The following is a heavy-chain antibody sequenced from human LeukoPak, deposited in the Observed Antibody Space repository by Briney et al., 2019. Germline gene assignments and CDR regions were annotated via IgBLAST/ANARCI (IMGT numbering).Heavy chain of an antibody. CDR1: GGSISSYY. D-gene: IGHD3-9*01. V-gene: IGHV4-59*01. Sequence: SETLSLTCTVSGGSISSYYWSWIRQPPGKGLEWIGYIYYSGSTNYNPSLKSRVTISVDTSKNQFSLKLSSVTAADTAVYYCGRDQPYYDILTGYYPDWYFDLWGRGTLVTVSS. CDR2: IYYSGST. J-gene: IGHJ2*01. CDR3: GRDQPYYDILTGYYPDWYFDL.